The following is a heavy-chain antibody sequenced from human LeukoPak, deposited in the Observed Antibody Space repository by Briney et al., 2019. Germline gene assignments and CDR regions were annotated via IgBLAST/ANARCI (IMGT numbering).Heavy chain of an antibody. J-gene: IGHJ4*02. V-gene: IGHV4-59*02. Sequence: SETLSLTCTVSAGSVGSYYWSWIRQPPGKGLEWIGYIYYSGSTNYNPSLKSRVTISIDTSKNQFSLKLSSVTAADTAVYYCARRDCSSASCSFDYWGQGTLVTVSS. CDR3: ARRDCSSASCSFDY. CDR1: AGSVGSYY. D-gene: IGHD2-2*01. CDR2: IYYSGST.